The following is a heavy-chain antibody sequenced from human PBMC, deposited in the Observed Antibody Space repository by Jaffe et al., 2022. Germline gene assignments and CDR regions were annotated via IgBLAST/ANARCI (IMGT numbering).Heavy chain of an antibody. V-gene: IGHV1-2*06. CDR1: GYTFTGYY. D-gene: IGHD6-6*01. CDR3: ARGQLVPDYYYYYMDV. J-gene: IGHJ6*03. Sequence: QVQLVQSGAEVKKPGASVKVSCKASGYTFTGYYMHWVRQAPGQGLEWMGRINPNSGGTNYAQKFQGRVTMTRDTSISTAYMELSRLRSDDTAVYYCARGQLVPDYYYYYMDVWGKGTTVTVSS. CDR2: INPNSGGT.